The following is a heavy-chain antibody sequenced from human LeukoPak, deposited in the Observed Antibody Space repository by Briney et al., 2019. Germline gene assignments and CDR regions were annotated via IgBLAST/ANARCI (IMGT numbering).Heavy chain of an antibody. Sequence: SETLSLTCTVSDDSISDYYRGWIRQPPGKGLEWIGYFHNSGTSTYNPSFKSRVTISADTSKNQFSLKLSSVTAADTAVYYCASSYGLKWSQGTLVTVSS. J-gene: IGHJ4*02. CDR2: FHNSGTS. CDR1: DDSISDYY. V-gene: IGHV4-59*08. D-gene: IGHD5-18*01. CDR3: ASSYGLK.